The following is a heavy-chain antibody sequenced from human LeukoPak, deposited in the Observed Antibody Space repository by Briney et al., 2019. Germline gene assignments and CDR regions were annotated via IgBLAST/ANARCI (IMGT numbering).Heavy chain of an antibody. V-gene: IGHV3-23*01. CDR2: ISGSGGGT. CDR1: GFAFSSNA. Sequence: GGSLRLFCAASGFAFSSNAMSWVRQAPGKGLEWVSAISGSGGGTYYADSVKGRFTISRDMSKNTLYLQMNSLRAEDTAVYYCAKPERGVAAPLYWGQGTLVTVSS. J-gene: IGHJ4*02. D-gene: IGHD6-19*01. CDR3: AKPERGVAAPLY.